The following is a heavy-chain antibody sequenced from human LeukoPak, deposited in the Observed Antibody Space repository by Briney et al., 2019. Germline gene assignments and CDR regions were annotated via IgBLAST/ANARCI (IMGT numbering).Heavy chain of an antibody. CDR3: AREGYSFGYSYFDY. V-gene: IGHV3-30*03. D-gene: IGHD5-18*01. CDR1: GFTFSSYG. J-gene: IGHJ4*02. CDR2: VSYDGSNK. Sequence: QPGRSLRLSCAASGFTFSSYGMHWVRQAPGKGLEWVAVVSYDGSNKYYADSVKGRFTISRDNSKNTLYLQMNSLRAEDTAVYYCAREGYSFGYSYFDYWGQGTLVTVSS.